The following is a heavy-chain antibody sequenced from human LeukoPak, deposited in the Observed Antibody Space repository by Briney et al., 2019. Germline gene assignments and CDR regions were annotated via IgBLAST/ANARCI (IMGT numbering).Heavy chain of an antibody. CDR2: IFFTGRT. CDR1: GGSVNSGAYY. V-gene: IGHV4-31*03. J-gene: IGHJ4*02. Sequence: LQTLSLTCTVSGGSVNSGAYYWSWIRQCPGKGLEWIGQIFFTGRTDYNPSLQSRLSISIDTSKNQFSMELSSVTVADTATYYCARDRASGMDFWGQGTLVTVSS. D-gene: IGHD3-10*01. CDR3: ARDRASGMDF.